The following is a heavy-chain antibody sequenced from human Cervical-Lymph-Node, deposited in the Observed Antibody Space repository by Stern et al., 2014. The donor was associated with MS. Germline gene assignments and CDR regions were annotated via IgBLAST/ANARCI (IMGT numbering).Heavy chain of an antibody. J-gene: IGHJ4*02. CDR3: ARAHYSSSWYGEGDY. Sequence: DQLVESGAEVKKPGASGKVSCKASGYTFTSYGISWVRQAPGQGLEWKGWISAYNGNTNYAQKLQGRVTMTTDTSTSTAYMELRSLRSDDTAVYYCARAHYSSSWYGEGDYWGQGTLVTVSS. CDR2: ISAYNGNT. CDR1: GYTFTSYG. D-gene: IGHD6-13*01. V-gene: IGHV1-18*01.